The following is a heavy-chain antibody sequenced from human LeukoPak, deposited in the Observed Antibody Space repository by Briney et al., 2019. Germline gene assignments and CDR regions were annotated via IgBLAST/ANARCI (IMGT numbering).Heavy chain of an antibody. CDR1: GYTFTGYF. CDR3: ARGLGGNYPGN. CDR2: INPNSGGT. Sequence: ASVKVSCKASGYTFTGYFMDWVRQAPGQGLEWMGRINPNSGGTNYAQKFQGRVTMTGDTSISTAYMELNRLTSDYTAVYYCARGLGGNYPGNWGQGTQVTVSS. V-gene: IGHV1-2*02. D-gene: IGHD2-21*01. J-gene: IGHJ4*02.